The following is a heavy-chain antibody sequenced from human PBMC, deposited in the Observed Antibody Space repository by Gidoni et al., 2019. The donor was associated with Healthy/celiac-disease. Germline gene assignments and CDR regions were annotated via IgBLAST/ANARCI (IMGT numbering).Heavy chain of an antibody. CDR3: ARDRIAAAASRFDP. J-gene: IGHJ5*02. D-gene: IGHD6-13*01. V-gene: IGHV3-30-3*01. Sequence: QVQLVASGGGVVQPGRSLRLSCAASGFTFSSYAMHWVRQAPGKGLEWVAVISYDGSNKYYADSVKGRFTISRDNSKNTLYLQMNSLRAEDTAVYYCARDRIAAAASRFDPWGQGTLVTVSS. CDR2: ISYDGSNK. CDR1: GFTFSSYA.